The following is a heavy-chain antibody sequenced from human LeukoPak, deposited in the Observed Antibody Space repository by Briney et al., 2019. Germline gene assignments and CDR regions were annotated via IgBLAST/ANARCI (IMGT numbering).Heavy chain of an antibody. V-gene: IGHV3-30-3*01. CDR3: ARSTPDIVATMYWVY. CDR2: ISYDGSNK. J-gene: IGHJ4*01. CDR1: GFTFSSYA. Sequence: PGRSLRLSCAASGFTFSSYAMHWVRQAPGKGLEWVAVISYDGSNKYYADSVKGRFTISRDNSKNTLYLQMNSLRAEDTAVYYCARSTPDIVATMYWVYWGQGTLVTVSS. D-gene: IGHD5-12*01.